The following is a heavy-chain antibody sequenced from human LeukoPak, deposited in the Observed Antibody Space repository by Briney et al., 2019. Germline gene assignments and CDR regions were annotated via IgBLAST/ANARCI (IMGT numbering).Heavy chain of an antibody. D-gene: IGHD3-22*01. V-gene: IGHV1-69*04. CDR1: GGTFSSYA. J-gene: IGHJ6*02. CDR2: IIPILGIA. Sequence: SVKVSCKASGGTFSSYAISWVRQAPGQGLEWMGRIIPILGIANYAQKFQGGVTIAADKSTSTAYMELSSLRSEDTAVYYCARGHKVVIVYYYYGMDVWGQGTTVTVSS. CDR3: ARGHKVVIVYYYYGMDV.